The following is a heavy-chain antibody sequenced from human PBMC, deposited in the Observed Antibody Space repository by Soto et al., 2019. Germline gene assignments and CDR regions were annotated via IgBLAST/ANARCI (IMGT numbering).Heavy chain of an antibody. CDR3: ARDRGGIAAAGDGDAFDI. V-gene: IGHV3-7*01. CDR1: GFTFSSYW. J-gene: IGHJ3*02. CDR2: IKQDGSEK. D-gene: IGHD6-13*01. Sequence: GGSLRLSCVASGFTFSSYWMSWVRQAPGKGLEWVANIKQDGSEKYYVDSVKGRFTISRDNAKNSLYLQMNSLRAEDTAVYYCARDRGGIAAAGDGDAFDIWGQGTMVTVSS.